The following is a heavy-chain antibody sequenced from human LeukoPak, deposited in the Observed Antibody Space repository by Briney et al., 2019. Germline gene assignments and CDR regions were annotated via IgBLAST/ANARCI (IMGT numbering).Heavy chain of an antibody. CDR2: INHSGST. V-gene: IGHV4-34*01. D-gene: IGHD2-8*01. J-gene: IGHJ6*03. CDR3: ARGQVYATYYYYYTDV. CDR1: GGSFSGYY. Sequence: SETLSLTCAVYGGSFSGYYWSWIRQPPGKGLEWIGEINHSGSTNYNPSLKSRVTISVDTSKNQFSLKLSSVTAADTAVYYCARGQVYATYYYYYTDVWGKGTTVTVSS.